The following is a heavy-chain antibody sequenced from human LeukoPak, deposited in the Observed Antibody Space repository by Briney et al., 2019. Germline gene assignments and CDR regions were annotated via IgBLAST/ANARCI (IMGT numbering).Heavy chain of an antibody. CDR2: IYQSGST. CDR3: ARVLSGSNLDF. D-gene: IGHD3-22*01. CDR1: GGSISSSNW. Sequence: PSETLSLTCGVCGGSISSSNWWSWVRQPPGKGLERIGEIYQSGSTNYNPSLKSRVIISVDKSKNQFSLRLNSVTAADTAVYYCARVLSGSNLDFWGQGALVTVSS. J-gene: IGHJ4*02. V-gene: IGHV4-4*02.